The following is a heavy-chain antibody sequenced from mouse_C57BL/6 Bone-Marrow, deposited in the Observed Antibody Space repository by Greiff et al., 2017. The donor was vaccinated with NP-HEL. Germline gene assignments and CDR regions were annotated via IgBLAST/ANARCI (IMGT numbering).Heavy chain of an antibody. D-gene: IGHD2-5*01. CDR2: INPSNGGT. Sequence: QVHVKQPGTELVKPGASVKLSCKASGYTFTSYWMHWVKQRPGQGLEWIGNINPSNGGTNYNEKFKSKATLTVDKSSSTAYMQLSSLTSEDSAVYYCARFYYSNSWFAYWGQGTLVTVSA. J-gene: IGHJ3*01. CDR1: GYTFTSYW. V-gene: IGHV1-53*01. CDR3: ARFYYSNSWFAY.